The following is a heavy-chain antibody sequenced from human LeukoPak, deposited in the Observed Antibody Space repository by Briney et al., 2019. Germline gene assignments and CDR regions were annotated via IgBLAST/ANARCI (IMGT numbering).Heavy chain of an antibody. Sequence: PGKSLRLSCAASGFIFSDYGMHWVRQAPGKGLEWVAVIWSDATNQYYADSVRGRFAISRDDSTSMVHLQMNSLRAEDTAVYFCAKDIQRGFDYTNSLDYWGQGTLVTVSS. CDR3: AKDIQRGFDYTNSLDY. CDR1: GFIFSDYG. V-gene: IGHV3-33*06. D-gene: IGHD4-11*01. J-gene: IGHJ4*02. CDR2: IWSDATNQ.